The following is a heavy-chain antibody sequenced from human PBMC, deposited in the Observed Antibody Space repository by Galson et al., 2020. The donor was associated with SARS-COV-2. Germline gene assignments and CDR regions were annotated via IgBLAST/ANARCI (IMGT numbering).Heavy chain of an antibody. CDR1: GFTFSSYA. D-gene: IGHD3-9*01. CDR3: AKLPQTYYDILTGYYYEYYFDY. Sequence: GGSLRLYCAASGFTFSSYAMRWVRQAPGKGLEWVSANSGSGGSTYYADSVKGRFTISRDNSKNTLYLQMNSLRAEDTAVYYCAKLPQTYYDILTGYYYEYYFDYWGQGTLVTVSS. CDR2: NSGSGGST. V-gene: IGHV3-23*01. J-gene: IGHJ4*02.